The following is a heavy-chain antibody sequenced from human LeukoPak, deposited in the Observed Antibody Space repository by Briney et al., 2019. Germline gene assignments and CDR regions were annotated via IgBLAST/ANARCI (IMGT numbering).Heavy chain of an antibody. CDR1: GFTFSSYS. D-gene: IGHD5-12*01. Sequence: GGSLRLSCAVSGFTFSSYSMNWVRQAPGKGLEWVSYISSSSSTIYYADSVKGRFTISRDNAKNSLYLQMKSLRAEDTAVYYCARDPYSGYDLQAFDYWGQGTLVTVSS. V-gene: IGHV3-48*01. J-gene: IGHJ4*02. CDR3: ARDPYSGYDLQAFDY. CDR2: ISSSSSTI.